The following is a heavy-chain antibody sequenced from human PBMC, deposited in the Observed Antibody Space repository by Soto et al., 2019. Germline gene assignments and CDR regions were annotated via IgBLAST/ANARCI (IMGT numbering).Heavy chain of an antibody. J-gene: IGHJ4*02. CDR3: AKTFFTDYGDSYYFDY. CDR1: ALTFNNYA. V-gene: IGHV3-23*01. CDR2: ISGSGGSA. D-gene: IGHD4-17*01. Sequence: EVQLLESGGGLVQPGGSLRLSCAASALTFNNYAMSWVRQAPGKGLEWVSAISGSGGSAYYADSVKGRFTISRDNSKNTLYLQLNSLRAEDTAVYYCAKTFFTDYGDSYYFDYWGQGTLVTVSS.